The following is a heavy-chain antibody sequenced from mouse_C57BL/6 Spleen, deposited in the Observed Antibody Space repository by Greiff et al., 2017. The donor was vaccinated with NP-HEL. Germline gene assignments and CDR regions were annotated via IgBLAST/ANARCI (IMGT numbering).Heavy chain of an antibody. V-gene: IGHV1-55*01. Sequence: QMQLQQPGAELVKPGASVKMSCKASGYTFTSYWITWVKQRPGQGLEWIGDIYPGSGSTNYNEKFKSKATLTVDTSSSTAYMQLSSLTSEDSAVYYCARLDYGSHYAMDYWGQGTSVTVSS. CDR3: ARLDYGSHYAMDY. D-gene: IGHD1-1*01. CDR2: IYPGSGST. J-gene: IGHJ4*01. CDR1: GYTFTSYW.